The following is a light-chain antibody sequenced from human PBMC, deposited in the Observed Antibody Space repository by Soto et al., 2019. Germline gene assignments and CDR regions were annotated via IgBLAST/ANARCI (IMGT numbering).Light chain of an antibody. CDR1: QSVSSSY. J-gene: IGKJ2*01. Sequence: EIVLTQSPGTLSLSPGERATLSCRTSQSVSSSYLAWYQHKPGQAPRLLIYGASSRATGIPDRFSGSGSGTDFTLTISRLETEDFAVYYCQQYGGSPYTFGQGTNLEIK. CDR3: QQYGGSPYT. CDR2: GAS. V-gene: IGKV3-20*01.